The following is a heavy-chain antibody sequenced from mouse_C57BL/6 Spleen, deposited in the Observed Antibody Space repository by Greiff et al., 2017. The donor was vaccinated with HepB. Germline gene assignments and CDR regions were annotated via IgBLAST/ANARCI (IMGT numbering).Heavy chain of an antibody. D-gene: IGHD4-1*01. V-gene: IGHV2-2*01. CDR2: IWSGGST. Sequence: QVQLKESGPGLVQPSQSLSITCTVSGFSLTSYCVHWVRQSPGKGLEWLGVIWSGGSTDYNAAFISRLSISTDNSKSLVFFKMNSLQADDTAIYYCARTNWDVGLAYWGQGTLVTVSA. CDR1: GFSLTSYC. J-gene: IGHJ3*01. CDR3: ARTNWDVGLAY.